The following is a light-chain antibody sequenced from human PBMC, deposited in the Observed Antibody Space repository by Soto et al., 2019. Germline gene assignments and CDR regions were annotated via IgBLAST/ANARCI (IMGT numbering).Light chain of an antibody. Sequence: EIGLTQSPCTLSLSTGERATLSCRASQSVNSNLAWYQQKPGQAPRFLIYGASTRATGIPARFSGSGSGTDFTLTISRLEPEDFAVYYCQHYGNTPPSVTFGPGTKVDIK. CDR2: GAS. CDR1: QSVNSN. J-gene: IGKJ3*01. V-gene: IGKV3-20*01. CDR3: QHYGNTPPSVT.